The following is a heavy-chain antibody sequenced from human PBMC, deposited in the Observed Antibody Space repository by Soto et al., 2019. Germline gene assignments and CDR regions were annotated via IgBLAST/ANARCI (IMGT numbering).Heavy chain of an antibody. J-gene: IGHJ6*02. V-gene: IGHV3-30-3*01. CDR1: GFTFSSYA. D-gene: IGHD1-1*01. CDR2: ISYDGSNK. Sequence: PGGSLRLSCAASGFTFSSYAMHWVRQAPGKGLEWVAVISYDGSNKYYADSVKGRFTISRDNSKNTLYLQMNSLRAEDTAVYYCAREVQLERIGYYYGMDVWGQGTTVTVSS. CDR3: AREVQLERIGYYYGMDV.